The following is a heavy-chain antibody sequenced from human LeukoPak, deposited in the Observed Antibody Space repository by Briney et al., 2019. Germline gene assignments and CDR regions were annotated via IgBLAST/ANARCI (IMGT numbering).Heavy chain of an antibody. CDR1: GGSISSGGYY. D-gene: IGHD2-8*01. J-gene: IGHJ4*02. CDR3: ARKMVYEYYFDY. CDR2: IYYSGST. Sequence: PSQTLPLTCTVSGGSISSGGYYWSWIRQHPGKGLEWIGYIYYSGSTYYNPSLKSRVTISVDTSKNQFSLKLSSVTAADTAVYYCARKMVYEYYFDYWGQGTLVTVSS. V-gene: IGHV4-31*03.